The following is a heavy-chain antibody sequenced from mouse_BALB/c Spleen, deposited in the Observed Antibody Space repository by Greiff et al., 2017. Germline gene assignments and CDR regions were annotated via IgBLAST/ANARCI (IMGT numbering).Heavy chain of an antibody. CDR3: AKYGSYEDYAMDY. D-gene: IGHD1-1*02. J-gene: IGHJ4*01. V-gene: IGHV1-7*01. Sequence: VQLQQSGAELAKPGASVKMSCKASGYTFTSYWMHWVKQRPGQGLEWIGYINPSTGYTEYNQKFKDKATLTADKSSSTAYMQLSSLTSEDSAVYYCAKYGSYEDYAMDYWGQGTSVTVSS. CDR1: GYTFTSYW. CDR2: INPSTGYT.